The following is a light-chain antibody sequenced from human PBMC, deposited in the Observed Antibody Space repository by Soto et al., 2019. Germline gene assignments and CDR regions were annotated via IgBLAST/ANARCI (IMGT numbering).Light chain of an antibody. V-gene: IGKV1-13*02. J-gene: IGKJ4*01. Sequence: AIQLTQSPSSLSASVGARVTITCRASQGINSALAWYQQKPGKAPKLLIYDASSFESGVPSRFTGSGSGTDFTLTISSLQPEDFETYYCHQFTSYPLTFGGGTKVEIK. CDR2: DAS. CDR1: QGINSA. CDR3: HQFTSYPLT.